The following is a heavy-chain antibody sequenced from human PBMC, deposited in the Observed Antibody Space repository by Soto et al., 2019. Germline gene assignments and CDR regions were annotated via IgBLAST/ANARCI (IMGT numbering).Heavy chain of an antibody. CDR1: GYTFSGYD. CDR3: ARATELRYVEWSVYRGGNYAMDV. D-gene: IGHD3-3*01. V-gene: IGHV1-8*01. CDR2: VSPDSGST. J-gene: IGHJ6*02. Sequence: QVQLVQSGAEVKKPGASVRVSCKASGYTFSGYDINWVRQATGQGLEWMGWVSPDSGSTGYAGIFQGRVTMTWDRSTTTAYMDLSSLTSEDSAVYRCARATELRYVEWSVYRGGNYAMDVWGQGTTVTVSS.